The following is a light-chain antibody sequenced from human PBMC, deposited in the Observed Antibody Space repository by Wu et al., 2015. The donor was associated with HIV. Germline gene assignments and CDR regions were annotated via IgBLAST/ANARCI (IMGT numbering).Light chain of an antibody. CDR2: DAS. CDR3: QQRSNWPPWT. Sequence: EIVLTQSPPTLSLSPGRRATLSCRASQSIDTDLGWYQQRPGQAPRLLIYDASNRATGIPARFSGSGSGTEFTLTISSLEPEDFGVYYCQQRSNWPPWTFGQGTKVEIK. V-gene: IGKV3-11*01. J-gene: IGKJ1*01. CDR1: QSIDTD.